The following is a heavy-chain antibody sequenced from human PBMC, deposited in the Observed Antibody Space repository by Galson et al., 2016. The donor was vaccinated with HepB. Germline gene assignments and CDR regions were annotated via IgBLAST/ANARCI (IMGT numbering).Heavy chain of an antibody. CDR2: ISYSGRN. D-gene: IGHD5-18*01. V-gene: IGHV4-59*08. J-gene: IGHJ4*02. Sequence: LSLTCIVSGGSISSYYWTWIRQPPGRGLEWIGYISYSGRNNYNPSLKSRVTISVDTSKNQLSLKLSSVTAADTAVYYCARWGYSLFDYWGRGSLVTVSS. CDR3: ARWGYSLFDY. CDR1: GGSISSYY.